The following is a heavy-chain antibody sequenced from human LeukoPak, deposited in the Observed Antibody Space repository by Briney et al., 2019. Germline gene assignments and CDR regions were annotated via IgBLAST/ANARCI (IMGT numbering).Heavy chain of an antibody. V-gene: IGHV3-30*02. CDR1: GLTFSSYG. CDR2: IRYDGSNK. J-gene: IGHJ6*03. CDR3: AKALALSSGWPYYYYYYYMDV. Sequence: GGSLRLSCAASGLTFSSYGMHWVRQAPGKGLEWVAFIRYDGSNKYYADSVKGRFTISRDNSKNTLYLQMNSLRAEDTAVYYCAKALALSSGWPYYYYYYYMDVWGKGTTVTISS. D-gene: IGHD6-19*01.